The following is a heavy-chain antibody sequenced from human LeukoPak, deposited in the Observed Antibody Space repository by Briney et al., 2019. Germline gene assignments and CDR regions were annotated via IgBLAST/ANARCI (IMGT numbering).Heavy chain of an antibody. D-gene: IGHD1-26*01. V-gene: IGHV3-21*04. CDR3: ARGPGLVGATFVPFDY. Sequence: GALRLSCAASGFTFSSYSMNWVRQAPGKGLEWVSSISSSSSYIYYADSVKGRFTMSRDNAKNSLYLQMNSLRADDTAVYYCARGPGLVGATFVPFDYWGQGTLVTVSS. J-gene: IGHJ4*02. CDR2: ISSSSSYI. CDR1: GFTFSSYS.